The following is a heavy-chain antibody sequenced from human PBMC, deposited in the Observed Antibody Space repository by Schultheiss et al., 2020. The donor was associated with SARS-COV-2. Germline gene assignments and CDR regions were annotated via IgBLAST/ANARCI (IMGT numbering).Heavy chain of an antibody. Sequence: GGSLRLSCAASGFTFSRSVMSWVRQAPGKGLEWVSAISGSGGSTYYADSVKGRFTISRDNSKNTLYLQMSSLRAEDTAVYYCVKDTGPYSSYYGMDVWGQGTTVTVSS. CDR3: VKDTGPYSSYYGMDV. J-gene: IGHJ6*02. V-gene: IGHV3-23*01. CDR2: ISGSGGST. D-gene: IGHD2-21*01. CDR1: GFTFSRSV.